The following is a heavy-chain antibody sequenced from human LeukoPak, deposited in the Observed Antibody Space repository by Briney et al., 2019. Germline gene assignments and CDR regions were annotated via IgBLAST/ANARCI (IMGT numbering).Heavy chain of an antibody. V-gene: IGHV1-69*10. CDR2: IIPILGIA. J-gene: IGHJ6*02. Sequence: SVKVSCKAXGGTFXSYAISWVRQAPGQGLEWMGGIIPILGIANYAQKFQGRVTIPADKSTSTAYMELSSLRSEDTTVYYCARVPAAGTYYYYGMDVWGQGTTVTVSS. CDR3: ARVPAAGTYYYYGMDV. D-gene: IGHD6-13*01. CDR1: GGTFXSYA.